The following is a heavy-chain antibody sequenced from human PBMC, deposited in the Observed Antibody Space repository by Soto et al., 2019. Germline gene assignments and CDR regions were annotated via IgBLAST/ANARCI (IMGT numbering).Heavy chain of an antibody. CDR2: ISGSGGST. D-gene: IGHD6-19*01. V-gene: IGHV3-23*01. CDR3: ARGGRSSGWYQYYYYGMDV. J-gene: IGHJ6*02. CDR1: GFTFSSYA. Sequence: PGGSLRLSCAASGFTFSSYAMSWVRQAPGKGLEWVSAISGSGGSTYYADSVKGRFTISRDNSKNTLYLQMNSLRAEDTAVYYCARGGRSSGWYQYYYYGMDVWGQGTTVTSP.